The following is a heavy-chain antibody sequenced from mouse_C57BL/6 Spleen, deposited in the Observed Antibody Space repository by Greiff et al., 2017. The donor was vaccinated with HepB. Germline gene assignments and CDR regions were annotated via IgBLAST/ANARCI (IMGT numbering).Heavy chain of an antibody. D-gene: IGHD1-1*01. V-gene: IGHV5-4*01. CDR2: ISDGGSYT. CDR3: ARDGYYGGSYLDY. Sequence: EVHLVESGGGLVKPGGSLKLSCAASGFTFSSYAMSWVRQTPEKRLEWVATISDGGSYTYSPDNVKGRFTISRDNAKNNLYLQMSHLKSEDTAMYYCARDGYYGGSYLDYWGQGTTLTVSS. J-gene: IGHJ2*01. CDR1: GFTFSSYA.